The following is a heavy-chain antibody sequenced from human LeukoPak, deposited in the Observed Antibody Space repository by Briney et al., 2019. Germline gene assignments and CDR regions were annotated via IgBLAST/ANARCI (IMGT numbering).Heavy chain of an antibody. CDR2: IYYNGST. CDR1: GGSISSGGYY. D-gene: IGHD4-17*01. J-gene: IGHJ4*02. CDR3: ARNPHGDYVGWFDY. Sequence: SETLSLTCTVSGGSISSGGYYWSWIRQHPGKGLEWIGYIYYNGSTYYNPSLKSRVTISVDTSKNQFSLKLSSVTAADTAVYYCARNPHGDYVGWFDYWGQGTLVTVSS. V-gene: IGHV4-31*03.